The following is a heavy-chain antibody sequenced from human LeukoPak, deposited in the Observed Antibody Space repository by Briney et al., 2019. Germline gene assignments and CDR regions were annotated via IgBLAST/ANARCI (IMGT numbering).Heavy chain of an antibody. D-gene: IGHD3-10*01. CDR3: ARSLDGSGSYAPYYYYYYGMDV. CDR2: IIPIFGTA. CDR1: GGTFSSYA. Sequence: GSSVKVSCKASGGTFSSYAISWVRQAPGQGLEWMGGIIPIFGTANYAQKFQGRVTITADESTSTAYMELSSLRSEDTAVYYCARSLDGSGSYAPYYYYYYGMDVWGKGTTVTVSS. J-gene: IGHJ6*04. V-gene: IGHV1-69*01.